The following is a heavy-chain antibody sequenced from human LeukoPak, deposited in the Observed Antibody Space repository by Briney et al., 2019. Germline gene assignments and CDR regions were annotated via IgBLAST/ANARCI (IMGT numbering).Heavy chain of an antibody. V-gene: IGHV3-23*01. D-gene: IGHD2-21*02. Sequence: PGGSLRLSCAASGFTFSSYAMSWVRQAPGKGLEWVSAISGSGGSTYYADSVKGRFTISRDNSKNTLYLQMNSLRAEDTAVYYCAKDGAYGGGDCYSSYYYMDVWGKGTTVTVSS. CDR1: GFTFSSYA. J-gene: IGHJ6*03. CDR3: AKDGAYGGGDCYSSYYYMDV. CDR2: ISGSGGST.